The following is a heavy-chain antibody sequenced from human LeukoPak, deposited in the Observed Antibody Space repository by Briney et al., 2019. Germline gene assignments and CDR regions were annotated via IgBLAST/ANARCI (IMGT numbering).Heavy chain of an antibody. CDR1: GFTFSSYS. D-gene: IGHD3-22*01. CDR2: ISSSSSYI. V-gene: IGHV3-21*01. J-gene: IGHJ4*02. Sequence: GGSLRLSCAASGFTFSSYSMNWVRQAPGKGPEWVSSISSSSSYIYYADSVKGRFTISRDNAKNSLYLQMNSLRAEDTAVYYCAREPYDSSGYHFDYWGQGTLVTVSS. CDR3: AREPYDSSGYHFDY.